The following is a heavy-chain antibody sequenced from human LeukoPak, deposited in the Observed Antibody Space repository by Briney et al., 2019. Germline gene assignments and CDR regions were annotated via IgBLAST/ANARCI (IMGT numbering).Heavy chain of an antibody. V-gene: IGHV3-23*01. D-gene: IGHD4-11*01. CDR1: GFTFSSYA. CDR2: ISGSGGST. J-gene: IGHJ3*02. Sequence: PGGSLRLSCAASGFTFSSYAMSWVRQAPGKGLEWVSAISGSGGSTYYADSVKGRFTISRDNSKNTLYLQMNSLRAEDTAVYYCAKDSSPPTSLDHDAFDIWGQGTMVTVSS. CDR3: AKDSSPPTSLDHDAFDI.